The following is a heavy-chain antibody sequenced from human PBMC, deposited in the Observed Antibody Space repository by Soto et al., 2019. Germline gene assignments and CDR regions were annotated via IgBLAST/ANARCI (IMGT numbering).Heavy chain of an antibody. Sequence: EVQLVESGGGLVQPGRSLRLSCAASGFTFDDYAMHWVRQAPGKGLEWVSGISWNSGSIGYADSVKGRFTISRDNAKNSLYLQMNSLRAEDTALYYCAKDMLMDIVVVPAVASFGGGMDVWGQGTTVTVSS. J-gene: IGHJ6*02. CDR1: GFTFDDYA. CDR3: AKDMLMDIVVVPAVASFGGGMDV. V-gene: IGHV3-9*01. D-gene: IGHD2-2*03. CDR2: ISWNSGSI.